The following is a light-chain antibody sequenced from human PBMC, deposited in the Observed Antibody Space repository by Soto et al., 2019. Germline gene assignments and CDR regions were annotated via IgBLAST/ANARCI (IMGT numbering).Light chain of an antibody. J-gene: IGKJ1*01. V-gene: IGKV3-20*01. CDR1: QYVNNFY. CDR2: GAS. Sequence: EIVLTQPPGTLSLSPGERATLSGRASQYVNNFYLGWYQQKPGQAPRLLIYGASNRAIGIPDRFTGSGSGTDFTLTISRLEPEDFAVYYCQQYGSYSWTFGQGTKVDIK. CDR3: QQYGSYSWT.